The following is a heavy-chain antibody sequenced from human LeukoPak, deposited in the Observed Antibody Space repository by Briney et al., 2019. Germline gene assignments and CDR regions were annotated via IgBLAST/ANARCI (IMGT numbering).Heavy chain of an antibody. Sequence: TGGSLRLSCAASGFTFSNYWMTWVRQAPGKGLEWVADIKEDGSQKDYVDSVKGRFTISRDNAKNSLFLQMNSLRAEDTAVYYCAKNSGWYRLDYWGQGILVTVSS. J-gene: IGHJ4*02. CDR1: GFTFSNYW. CDR2: IKEDGSQK. D-gene: IGHD6-13*01. CDR3: AKNSGWYRLDY. V-gene: IGHV3-7*03.